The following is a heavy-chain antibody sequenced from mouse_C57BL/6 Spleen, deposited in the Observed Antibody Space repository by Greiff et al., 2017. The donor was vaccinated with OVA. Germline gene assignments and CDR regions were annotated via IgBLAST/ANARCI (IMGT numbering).Heavy chain of an antibody. D-gene: IGHD4-1*01. CDR2: IDPSDSYT. V-gene: IGHV1-59*01. J-gene: IGHJ3*01. CDR1: GYTFTSYW. CDR3: ATNWDDAY. Sequence: QVQLKQPGAELVRPGTSVKLSCKASGYTFTSYWMHWVKQRPGQGLEWIGVIDPSDSYTNYNQKFKGKATLTVDTSSSTAYMQLSSLTSEDSAVYYCATNWDDAYWGQGTLVTVSA.